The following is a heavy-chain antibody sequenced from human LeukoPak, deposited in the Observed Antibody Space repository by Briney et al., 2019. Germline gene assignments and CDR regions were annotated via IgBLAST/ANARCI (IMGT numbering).Heavy chain of an antibody. Sequence: PERSLRISCAASRFTFSSYGMHWVRQAPGKGLEWVAVISYDGRNKNYADSVKGRFTISRDNSKNTLYLQMNSLRVEDTAVYYCAKGDSSSWQLDYWGQGTLVTVSS. CDR1: RFTFSSYG. CDR2: ISYDGRNK. J-gene: IGHJ4*02. CDR3: AKGDSSSWQLDY. D-gene: IGHD6-13*01. V-gene: IGHV3-30*18.